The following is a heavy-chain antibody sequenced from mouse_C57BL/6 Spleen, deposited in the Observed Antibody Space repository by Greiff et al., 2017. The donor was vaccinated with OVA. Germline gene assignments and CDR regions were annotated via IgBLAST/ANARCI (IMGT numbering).Heavy chain of an antibody. V-gene: IGHV1-42*01. CDR1: GYSFTGYY. CDR2: INPSTGGT. CDR3: ARGRSGEAMDY. Sequence: EVQLQQSGPELVKPGASVKISCKASGYSFTGYYMNWVKQSPEKSLEWIGEINPSTGGTTYNQKFKAKATLTVDKSSSTAYMQLKSLTSEDSAVYYCARGRSGEAMDYWGQGTSVTVSS. D-gene: IGHD3-2*02. J-gene: IGHJ4*01.